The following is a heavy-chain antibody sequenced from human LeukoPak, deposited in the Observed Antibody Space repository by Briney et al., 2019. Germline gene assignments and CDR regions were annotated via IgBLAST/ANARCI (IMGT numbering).Heavy chain of an antibody. CDR2: IYHSGST. V-gene: IGHV4-30-2*01. J-gene: IGHJ4*02. CDR1: GGSISSGGYS. Sequence: KASQTLSLTCAVSGGSISSGGYSWSWIRQPPGKGLEWIGYIYHSGSTYYNPSLKSRVTISVDRSKNQFSLKLSSVTAADTAVYYCARDPVAAAGTAFDYWGQGTLVTVSA. CDR3: ARDPVAAAGTAFDY. D-gene: IGHD6-13*01.